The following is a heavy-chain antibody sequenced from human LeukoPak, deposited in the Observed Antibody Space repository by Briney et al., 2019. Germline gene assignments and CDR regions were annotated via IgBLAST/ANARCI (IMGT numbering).Heavy chain of an antibody. CDR1: GFTVSSNY. D-gene: IGHD6-19*01. J-gene: IGHJ4*02. CDR2: IYSGGTT. V-gene: IGHV3-66*01. CDR3: ATISSGWYYFDY. Sequence: PGGSLRLSCAASGFTVSSNYMSWVRQGPGKGLEWVSVIYSGGTTYYADSVKGRFTISRDNSKNTLYIEMNSLRVEDTAVYYCATISSGWYYFDYWGQGTLVTVSS.